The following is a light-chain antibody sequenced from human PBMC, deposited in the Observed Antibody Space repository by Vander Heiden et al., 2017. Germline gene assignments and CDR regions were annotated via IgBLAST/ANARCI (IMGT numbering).Light chain of an antibody. J-gene: IGKJ3*01. CDR3: MQSLQTPFT. CDR2: LGS. Sequence: DIVLTQSPLSVPVTAGEPASIYCSPSHSLLHSNVYNYLDWYLQKPGQSPQLLIYLGSNRASGVPYRFSGSGSGTDFTLNISRVEAEDVGVYYCMQSLQTPFTFGPGTKVDIK. CDR1: HSLLHSNVYNY. V-gene: IGKV2-28*01.